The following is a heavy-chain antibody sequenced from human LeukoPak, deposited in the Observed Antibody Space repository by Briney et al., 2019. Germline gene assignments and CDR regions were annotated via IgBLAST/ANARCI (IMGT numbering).Heavy chain of an antibody. V-gene: IGHV1-69*01. CDR3: ASCSGGSCYIMDY. J-gene: IGHJ4*02. CDR1: RPTLRPYA. CDR2: IIPIFSTA. D-gene: IGHD2-15*01. Sequence: GSSVKLSSKASRPTLRPYAISWVPKAPTQALEWMTAIIPIFSTANYAQKFQGRGKITADESTSTAYMELSSLRYQDTAVYYCASCSGGSCYIMDYWGQGTLVTVSS.